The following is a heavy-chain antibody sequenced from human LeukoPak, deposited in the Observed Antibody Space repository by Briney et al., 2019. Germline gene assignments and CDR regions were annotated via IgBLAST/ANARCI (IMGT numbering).Heavy chain of an antibody. CDR3: TRTVNSWFDP. D-gene: IGHD4-17*01. Sequence: ASVKVSCKPSGYTFINHYIHWVRQAPGQGVEGMGVIRPGDGTTVYAQNFQGRVSMTSVTSTSTAYMELISLRSDDTAVYYCTRTVNSWFDPWGQGTPVTVS. CDR1: GYTFINHY. V-gene: IGHV1-46*01. CDR2: IRPGDGTT. J-gene: IGHJ5*02.